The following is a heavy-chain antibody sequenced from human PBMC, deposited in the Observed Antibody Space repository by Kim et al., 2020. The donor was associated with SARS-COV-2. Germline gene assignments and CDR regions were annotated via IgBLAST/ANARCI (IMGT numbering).Heavy chain of an antibody. Sequence: ASVKVSCKASGYTFTSYDINWVRQPTGQGLEWMGWMNPNSGNAGYAQKFQGRVTMTRNTSISTAYMELSSLRSEDTAVYYCARVMVRGVRINGYWGQGTLVTVSS. V-gene: IGHV1-8*01. J-gene: IGHJ4*02. CDR2: MNPNSGNA. CDR1: GYTFTSYD. D-gene: IGHD3-10*01. CDR3: ARVMVRGVRINGY.